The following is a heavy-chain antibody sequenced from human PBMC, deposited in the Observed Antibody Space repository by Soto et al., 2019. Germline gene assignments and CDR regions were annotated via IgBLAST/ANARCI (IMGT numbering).Heavy chain of an antibody. J-gene: IGHJ4*02. CDR2: ISYDGSNK. D-gene: IGHD3-22*01. CDR3: ARGETYYYDSSGHPGDY. V-gene: IGHV3-30-3*01. Sequence: QVQLVESGGGVVQPGRSLRLSCAASGFTFSSYAMHWVRQAPGKGLEWVAVISYDGSNKYYADSVKGRFTISRDNSKNTLYRQMNGLRAEDTAVYYCARGETYYYDSSGHPGDYWGQGTLVTVSS. CDR1: GFTFSSYA.